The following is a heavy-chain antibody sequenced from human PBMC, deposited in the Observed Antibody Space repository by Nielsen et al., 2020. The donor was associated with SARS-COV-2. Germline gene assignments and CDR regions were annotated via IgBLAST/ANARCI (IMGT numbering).Heavy chain of an antibody. D-gene: IGHD3-9*01. V-gene: IGHV3-33*01. J-gene: IGHJ3*02. CDR2: IWYDGSNK. Sequence: GGSLRLSCAASGFTFSCYGMHWVRQAPGKGLERVAVIWYDGSNKYYADSVKGRFTISRDNSKNTLYLQMNSLRAEDTAVYYCARGYYDILYAFDIWGQGTMVTVSS. CDR1: GFTFSCYG. CDR3: ARGYYDILYAFDI.